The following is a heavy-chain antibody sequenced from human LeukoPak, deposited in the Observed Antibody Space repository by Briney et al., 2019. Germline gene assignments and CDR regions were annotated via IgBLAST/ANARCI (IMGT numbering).Heavy chain of an antibody. CDR1: GYTFTNYW. J-gene: IGHJ4*02. CDR2: IYPGDSDT. CDR3: ARHDSTVTSFDF. Sequence: GESLKISCQASGYTFTNYWIGWVRQMPGKGLEWMGIIYPGDSDTKYSPSFQGQVTMSADKSIRTAYLQWSSLKASDTAMYYCARHDSTVTSFDFWGQGTLVTVSS. V-gene: IGHV5-51*01. D-gene: IGHD4-17*01.